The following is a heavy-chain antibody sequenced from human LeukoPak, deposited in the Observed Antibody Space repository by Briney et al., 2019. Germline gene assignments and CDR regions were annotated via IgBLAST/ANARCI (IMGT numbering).Heavy chain of an antibody. CDR3: ARGYNWFDP. CDR2: ISGSGTST. J-gene: IGHJ5*02. V-gene: IGHV3-23*01. CDR1: GFTFTTYA. Sequence: GGSLRLSCAVSGFTFTTYAMTWVRQAPGKGLEWVSAISGSGTSTYYADSVKGRFTISRDNSKNTLYLQINSLRAEDTAIYYCARGYNWFDPWGQGTLVTVSS.